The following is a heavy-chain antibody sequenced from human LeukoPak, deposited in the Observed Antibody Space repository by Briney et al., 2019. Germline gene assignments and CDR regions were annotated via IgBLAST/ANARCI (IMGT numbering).Heavy chain of an antibody. CDR1: GYTFTNYY. J-gene: IGHJ4*02. Sequence: ASVKVSCKASGYTFTNYYMHWVRQAPGQGLEWMGIINPSDGKTSYAQKFQGRVTMTRDTSTSTVYMELSSPRSEDTAVYYCAREIGPRQLRLWGSAFDYWGQGTLVTVSS. D-gene: IGHD5-18*01. CDR2: INPSDGKT. CDR3: AREIGPRQLRLWGSAFDY. V-gene: IGHV1-46*01.